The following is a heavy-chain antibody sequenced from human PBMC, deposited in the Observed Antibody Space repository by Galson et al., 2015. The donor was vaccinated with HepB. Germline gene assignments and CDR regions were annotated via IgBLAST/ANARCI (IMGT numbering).Heavy chain of an antibody. CDR1: GFTFSSYG. J-gene: IGHJ4*02. Sequence: SLRLSCAASGFTFSSYGIHWVRQAPGKGLEWVAFIRYDGSNKYYADSVKGRFTISRDNSKNTLYLQMNSLRAEDTAVYYCAKEPYYYGSGSYYNRLDYWGQGTLVTVSS. CDR2: IRYDGSNK. CDR3: AKEPYYYGSGSYYNRLDY. V-gene: IGHV3-30*02. D-gene: IGHD3-10*01.